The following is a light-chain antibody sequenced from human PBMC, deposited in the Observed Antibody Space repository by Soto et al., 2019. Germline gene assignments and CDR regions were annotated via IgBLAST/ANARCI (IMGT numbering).Light chain of an antibody. CDR3: SSYAGSTTLL. V-gene: IGLV2-23*01. CDR2: EAS. CDR1: SSDVGSYNL. Sequence: QSALTQPASVSGSPGQSITISCTATSSDVGSYNLVSWFQQHPGKAPKLMIYEASKRPSGVSNRFSGSKSGNTASLTISGLQAEDEADYYCSSYAGSTTLLFGGGTKLTVL. J-gene: IGLJ2*01.